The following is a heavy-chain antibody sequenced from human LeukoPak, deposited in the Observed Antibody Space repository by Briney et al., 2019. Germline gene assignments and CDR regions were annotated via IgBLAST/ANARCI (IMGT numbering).Heavy chain of an antibody. Sequence: TGGSLRLSCAASGFTFSSYSMNWVRQAPGKGLEWVSYISSSSSTIYYADSVKGRFTISRDNAKNSLYLQMNSLRAEDTAVYYCARGSTCTSCLYYFDYWGQGTLVTVSS. V-gene: IGHV3-48*01. CDR1: GFTFSSYS. J-gene: IGHJ4*02. CDR2: ISSSSSTI. D-gene: IGHD2-2*01. CDR3: ARGSTCTSCLYYFDY.